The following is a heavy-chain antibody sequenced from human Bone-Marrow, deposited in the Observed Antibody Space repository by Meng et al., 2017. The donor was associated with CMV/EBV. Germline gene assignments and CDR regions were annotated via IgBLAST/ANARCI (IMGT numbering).Heavy chain of an antibody. CDR1: GGSFSGYY. CDR2: INHSGST. J-gene: IGHJ4*02. V-gene: IGHV4-34*01. D-gene: IGHD4-23*01. Sequence: ESLKISCAVYGGSFSGYYWSWIRQPPGKGLEWIGEINHSGSTNYNPSLKSRVTISVDTSKNQFSLKLSSVTAADTAVYYCARAGGRVDYWGQGTLVTVSS. CDR3: ARAGGRVDY.